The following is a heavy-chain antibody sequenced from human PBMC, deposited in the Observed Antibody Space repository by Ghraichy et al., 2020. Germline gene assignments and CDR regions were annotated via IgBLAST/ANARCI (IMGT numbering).Heavy chain of an antibody. J-gene: IGHJ4*02. CDR3: AKGSSSDYEFWSPYYYFDY. D-gene: IGHD3-3*01. Sequence: LSLTCAASGFTFSSYAMSWVRQAPGKGLQWVSAISGSGGSPYYVDSVKGRFTISRDNSKNTVYLQINSLRAEDTAVYYCAKGSSSDYEFWSPYYYFDYWGQGTLVTVSS. CDR1: GFTFSSYA. V-gene: IGHV3-23*01. CDR2: ISGSGGSP.